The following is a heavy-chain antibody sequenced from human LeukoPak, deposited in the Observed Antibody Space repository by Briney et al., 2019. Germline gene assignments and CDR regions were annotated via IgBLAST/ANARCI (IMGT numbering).Heavy chain of an antibody. CDR3: ARDGYSSGWPFDY. D-gene: IGHD6-19*01. CDR2: ISAYNGNT. J-gene: IGHJ4*02. V-gene: IGHV1-18*01. CDR1: GYTFTSYG. Sequence: GASVKVSCKASGYTFTSYGISWVRQATGQGLEWMGWISAYNGNTNYAQKLQGRVTMTRDMSTSTVYMELSSLRSEDTAVYYCARDGYSSGWPFDYWGQGTLVTVSS.